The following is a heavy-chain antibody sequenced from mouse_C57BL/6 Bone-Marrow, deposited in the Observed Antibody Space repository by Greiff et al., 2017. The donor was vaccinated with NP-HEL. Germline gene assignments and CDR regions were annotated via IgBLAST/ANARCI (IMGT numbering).Heavy chain of an antibody. CDR3: ARLWEAY. J-gene: IGHJ3*01. D-gene: IGHD4-1*01. Sequence: EVMLVESGGDLVKPGGSLKLSCAASGFTFSSYGMSWVRQTPDKRLEWVATISSGGSYTYYPDSVKGRFTISRDNAKNTLYLQMSSLKSEDTAMYYCARLWEAYWGQGTLVTVSA. CDR2: ISSGGSYT. CDR1: GFTFSSYG. V-gene: IGHV5-6*01.